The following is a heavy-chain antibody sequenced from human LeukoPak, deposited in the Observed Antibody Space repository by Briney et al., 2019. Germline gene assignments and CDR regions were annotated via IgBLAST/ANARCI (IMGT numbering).Heavy chain of an antibody. D-gene: IGHD3-16*01. J-gene: IGHJ4*02. V-gene: IGHV3-7*01. Sequence: GGSLRLSCAASGFNISDFWMTWVRQAPGKGLEWVANIKEDGTEKHLVDSVKGRFTISRDNTKNLLYLQMNSLRGDDTATYYCVRESRPGGAMGLYHNFDYWVQGTLVAVSS. CDR1: GFNISDFW. CDR3: VRESRPGGAMGLYHNFDY. CDR2: IKEDGTEK.